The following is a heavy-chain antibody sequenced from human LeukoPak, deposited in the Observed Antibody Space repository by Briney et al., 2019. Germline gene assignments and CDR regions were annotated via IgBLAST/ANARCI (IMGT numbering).Heavy chain of an antibody. CDR3: ARDGAAEYYGSGSYLDY. CDR2: ISSSGSTI. J-gene: IGHJ4*02. Sequence: GGSLRLSCAASGFTFSSYEMNWVRQAPGKGLEWVSYISSSGSTIYYADSVKGLFTISRDNAKNSLYLQMNSLRAEDTAVYYCARDGAAEYYGSGSYLDYWGQGTLVTVSS. D-gene: IGHD3-10*01. CDR1: GFTFSSYE. V-gene: IGHV3-48*03.